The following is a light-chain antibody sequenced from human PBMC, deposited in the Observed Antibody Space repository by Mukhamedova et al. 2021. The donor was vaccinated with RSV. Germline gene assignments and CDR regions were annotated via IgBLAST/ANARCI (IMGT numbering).Light chain of an antibody. CDR3: QQFISFPVT. V-gene: IGKV1-13*02. Sequence: WYQRRVHGKAPKLLIYDASSLESGVPSRFSGSESGTDFTLTISSLQPEDLATYYCQQFISFPVTVGGGTKVEIK. CDR2: DAS. J-gene: IGKJ4*01.